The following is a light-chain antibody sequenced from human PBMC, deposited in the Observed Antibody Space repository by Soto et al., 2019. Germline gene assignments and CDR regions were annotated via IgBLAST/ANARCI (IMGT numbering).Light chain of an antibody. CDR3: QQYGSSSWT. Sequence: EIVLTQSPGTLSLSPGERATLSCRASQSVSSYLVWYQQNPGQAPRLLIYGASSRATGIPDRFSGRGSGTDFTLTISRLEPEDFAVYYCQQYGSSSWTFGQGTKVDIK. V-gene: IGKV3-20*01. CDR2: GAS. CDR1: QSVSSY. J-gene: IGKJ1*01.